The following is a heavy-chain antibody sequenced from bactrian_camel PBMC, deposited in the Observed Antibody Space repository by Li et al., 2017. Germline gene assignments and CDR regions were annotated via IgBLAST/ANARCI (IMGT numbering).Heavy chain of an antibody. CDR1: VYMSGRYC. D-gene: IGHD6*01. CDR2: TDSDGTT. Sequence: QVQLVESGGDSVQAGGSLRLSCVASVYMSGRYCMGWFRQAPGKEREEVATTDSDGTTTYTDSVRGRFTISRENTKNTLYLQMNSLKPEDSAMYYCAADLGWCGSAPLQREFRNWGQGTQVTVS. V-gene: IGHV3S53*01. J-gene: IGHJ4*01. CDR3: AADLGWCGSAPLQREFRN.